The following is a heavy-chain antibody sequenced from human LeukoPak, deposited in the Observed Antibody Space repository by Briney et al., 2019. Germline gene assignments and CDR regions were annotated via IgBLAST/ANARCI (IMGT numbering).Heavy chain of an antibody. CDR3: ASYTVTTLAFDY. J-gene: IGHJ4*02. Sequence: GRSLRLSCAASGFTVSSNYISWVRQAPGKGLEWVSVIYSGGSTYYADSVKGRFTISRDNSKNTLYLQMNSLRAEDTAVYYCASYTVTTLAFDYWGQGTLVTVSS. D-gene: IGHD4-17*01. CDR2: IYSGGST. V-gene: IGHV3-53*01. CDR1: GFTVSSNY.